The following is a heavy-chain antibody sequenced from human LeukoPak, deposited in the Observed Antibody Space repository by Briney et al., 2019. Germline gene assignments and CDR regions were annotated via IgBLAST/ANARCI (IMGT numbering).Heavy chain of an antibody. V-gene: IGHV5-51*01. Sequence: GESLKISCKASGFRFNRDWIGWVRQMPGKGLEWMGIIYPGDSDTRYSPSFQGQVTISADKSISTAYLQWSSLKASDTAMYYCARRVGYCSGGSCYSDCFDYWGQGTLVTVSS. J-gene: IGHJ4*02. D-gene: IGHD2-15*01. CDR2: IYPGDSDT. CDR3: ARRVGYCSGGSCYSDCFDY. CDR1: GFRFNRDW.